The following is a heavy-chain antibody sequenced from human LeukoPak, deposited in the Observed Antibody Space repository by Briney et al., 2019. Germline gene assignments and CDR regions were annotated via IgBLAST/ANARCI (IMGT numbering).Heavy chain of an antibody. Sequence: RGSLRPSCAASGFAVSSNYMSWVRQAPGKGLEWVAVIYSGGSTNYADSVKGRFTISRDNSKNTLYLLMNSLRAEDTAVYYCAIRKSGNAIDYWGQGTLVTVSS. V-gene: IGHV3-66*01. J-gene: IGHJ4*02. D-gene: IGHD5-12*01. CDR3: AIRKSGNAIDY. CDR2: IYSGGST. CDR1: GFAVSSNY.